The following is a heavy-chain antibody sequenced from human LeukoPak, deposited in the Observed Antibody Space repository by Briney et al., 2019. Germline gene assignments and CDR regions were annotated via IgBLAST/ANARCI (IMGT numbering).Heavy chain of an antibody. J-gene: IGHJ3*02. Sequence: GGSLRLSCAASGFTFSSYAMSWVRQAPGKGLEWVSAISGSGGSTYYADSVKGRFTISRDNSKNTLYLQMNSLRAEDTAVYYCASHYGDYPDASDIWGQGTMVTVSS. V-gene: IGHV3-23*01. D-gene: IGHD4-17*01. CDR2: ISGSGGST. CDR1: GFTFSSYA. CDR3: ASHYGDYPDASDI.